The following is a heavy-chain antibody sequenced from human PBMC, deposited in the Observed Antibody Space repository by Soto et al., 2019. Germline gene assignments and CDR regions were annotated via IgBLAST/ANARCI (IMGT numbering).Heavy chain of an antibody. CDR3: ARSLAGTEGFDP. J-gene: IGHJ5*02. V-gene: IGHV3-21*01. CDR2: ISSSGHYI. Sequence: GGSLRLSCAASGVTCIDYTINWVRQAPGKGLEWVSSISSSGHYIYYIDSVKGRFTISRDNAKNSVYLQMNSLRVEDTAVYYCARSLAGTEGFDPWGQGTLVTVSS. CDR1: GVTCIDYT. D-gene: IGHD6-19*01.